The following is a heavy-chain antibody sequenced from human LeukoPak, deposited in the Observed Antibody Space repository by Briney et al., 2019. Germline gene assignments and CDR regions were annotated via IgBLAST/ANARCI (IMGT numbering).Heavy chain of an antibody. D-gene: IGHD1-26*01. CDR3: ARNGIEGIYYYYYMDV. V-gene: IGHV3-11*01. Sequence: PGGSLRLSCAASGITFSDYYMSWIRQAPGKGLEWVSYISSSGSTIYYADSVKGRFTISRDNAKNSLYLQMNSLRAEDTAVYYCARNGIEGIYYYYYMDVWGKGTTVTVTS. J-gene: IGHJ6*03. CDR1: GITFSDYY. CDR2: ISSSGSTI.